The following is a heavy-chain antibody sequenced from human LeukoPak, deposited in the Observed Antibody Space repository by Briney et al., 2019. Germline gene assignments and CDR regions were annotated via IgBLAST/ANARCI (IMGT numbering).Heavy chain of an antibody. V-gene: IGHV1-2*02. D-gene: IGHD2-2*01. CDR1: GYTFTGYY. J-gene: IGHJ6*03. CDR3: ARGAYCSSTSCYSYYYYMDV. Sequence: ASVKVSCKASGYTFTGYYMHWVRQAPGQGLEWMGWINPNSGGTNYAQKFQGRVTMTRDTSISTAYMELSRLRSDDTAVYYCARGAYCSSTSCYSYYYYMDVWGKGTTVTVSS. CDR2: INPNSGGT.